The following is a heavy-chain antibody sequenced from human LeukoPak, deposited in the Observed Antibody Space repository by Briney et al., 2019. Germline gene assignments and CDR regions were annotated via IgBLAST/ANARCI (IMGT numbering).Heavy chain of an antibody. CDR1: GGSVSSCY. CDR2: TSYSGNT. Sequence: SETLSLTCSVSGGSVSSCYCSSIRQPPAKGLEWIGYTSYSGNTNYNPSLKSRVTMSVDTSRKQFSLRLTSVTAADTAVYYCTRAPRKAWFDPWGQGTLVTVSS. V-gene: IGHV4-59*02. J-gene: IGHJ5*02. D-gene: IGHD1-14*01. CDR3: TRAPRKAWFDP.